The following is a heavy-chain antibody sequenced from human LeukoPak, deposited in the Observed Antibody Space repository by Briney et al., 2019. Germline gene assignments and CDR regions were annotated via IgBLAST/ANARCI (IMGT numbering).Heavy chain of an antibody. Sequence: YPSETLSLTCTVSGGSISGYYWGWIRQPPGKGLEWIGSIYYSGSTYYNPSLKSRVTISVDTSKNQFSLKLSSVTAADTAVYYCARDLIYDSSACFDYWGQGTLVTVSS. CDR1: GGSISGYY. CDR2: IYYSGST. V-gene: IGHV4-39*07. J-gene: IGHJ4*02. D-gene: IGHD3-22*01. CDR3: ARDLIYDSSACFDY.